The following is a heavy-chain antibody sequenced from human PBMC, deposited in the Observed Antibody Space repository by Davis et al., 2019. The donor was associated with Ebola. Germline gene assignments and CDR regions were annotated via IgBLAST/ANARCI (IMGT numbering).Heavy chain of an antibody. D-gene: IGHD1-26*01. CDR3: ASSSPVGATSFDY. CDR2: ISSSSSTI. CDR1: GFTFSSYS. J-gene: IGHJ4*02. V-gene: IGHV3-48*02. Sequence: GESLKISCAASGFTFSSYSMNWVRQAPGKGLEWVSYISSSSSTIYYADSVKGRFTISRDNAKNSLYLQMNSLRDEDTAVYYCASSSPVGATSFDYWGQGTLVTVSS.